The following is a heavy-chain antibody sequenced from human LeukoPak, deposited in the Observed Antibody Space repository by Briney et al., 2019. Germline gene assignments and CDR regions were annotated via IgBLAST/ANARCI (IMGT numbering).Heavy chain of an antibody. Sequence: GASVKVSCKASGYTFTGYYMHWVRQAPGQGLEWMGRINPNSGGTNYAQKFQGRVTMTRDTSISTAYMELSRLRSDDTALYYCARDLDSSGYYQENFDYWGQGTLVTVSS. CDR2: INPNSGGT. V-gene: IGHV1-2*06. CDR1: GYTFTGYY. J-gene: IGHJ4*02. D-gene: IGHD3-22*01. CDR3: ARDLDSSGYYQENFDY.